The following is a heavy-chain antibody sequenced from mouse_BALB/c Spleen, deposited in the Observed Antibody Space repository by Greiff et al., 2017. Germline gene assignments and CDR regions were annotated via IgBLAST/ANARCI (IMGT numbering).Heavy chain of an antibody. J-gene: IGHJ2*01. Sequence: EVKVVESGAELVKPGASVKLSCTASGFNIKDTYMHWVKQRPEQGLEWIGRIDPANGNTKYDPKFQGKATITADTSSNTAYLQLSSLTSEDTAVYYCARVYGNYFDYWGQGTTLTVSS. V-gene: IGHV14-3*02. D-gene: IGHD2-1*01. CDR1: GFNIKDTY. CDR3: ARVYGNYFDY. CDR2: IDPANGNT.